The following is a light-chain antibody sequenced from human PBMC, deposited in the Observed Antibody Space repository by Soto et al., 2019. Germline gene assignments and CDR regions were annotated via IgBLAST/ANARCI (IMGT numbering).Light chain of an antibody. CDR2: DAS. J-gene: IGKJ2*01. CDR3: QQYENVPT. CDR1: QDISTS. Sequence: DIQLTQSPSSLSASIGDSVTITFQASQDISTSLNWYHRRPGKAPKLLITDASTLQTGVPPRFRGSGAGTDFSFTISRLQPEDFGEYYCQQYENVPTFGQGTKVDIK. V-gene: IGKV1-33*01.